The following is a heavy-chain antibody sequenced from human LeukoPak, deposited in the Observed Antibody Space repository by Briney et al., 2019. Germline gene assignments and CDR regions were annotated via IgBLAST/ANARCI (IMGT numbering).Heavy chain of an antibody. J-gene: IGHJ4*02. D-gene: IGHD3-10*01. CDR3: AKDLYYGSGSPDY. Sequence: GGSLRLSCAASGFTFSSYWIHWVRQAPGKGLVWVARINSDGSSTNYADSVKGRFTISRDNSKNTLYLQMNSLRAEDTAVYYCAKDLYYGSGSPDYWGQGTLVTVSS. CDR1: GFTFSSYW. V-gene: IGHV3-74*01. CDR2: INSDGSST.